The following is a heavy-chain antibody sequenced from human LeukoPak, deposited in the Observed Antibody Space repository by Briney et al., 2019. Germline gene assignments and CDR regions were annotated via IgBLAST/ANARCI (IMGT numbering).Heavy chain of an antibody. CDR2: INHSGST. V-gene: IGHV4-38-2*02. J-gene: IGHJ6*03. Sequence: SETQSLTCTVSGYSISSGYYWGWIRQPPGKGLEWIGEINHSGSTNYNPSLKSRIIISVDTSKNQFSLKLSSVTAADTAVYYCARGRSPITMVRGVKGGNYYYMDVWGKGTTVTVSS. CDR1: GYSISSGYY. D-gene: IGHD3-10*01. CDR3: ARGRSPITMVRGVKGGNYYYMDV.